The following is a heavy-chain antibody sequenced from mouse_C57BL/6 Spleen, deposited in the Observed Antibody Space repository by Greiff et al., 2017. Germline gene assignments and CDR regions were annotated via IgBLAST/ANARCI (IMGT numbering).Heavy chain of an antibody. CDR3: ARSPLRRDWYFDG. CDR2: INPNNGGT. D-gene: IGHD2-12*01. V-gene: IGHV1-18*01. J-gene: IGHJ1*03. CDR1: GYTFTDYN. Sequence: EVQLQQSGPELVKPGASVKIPCTASGYTFTDYNMDWVKQSHGKSLEWIGDINPNNGGTIYNQKFKGKATLTVDKSSSTAYMELRSLTSEDTAVYYCARSPLRRDWYFDGWGTGTTVTVSS.